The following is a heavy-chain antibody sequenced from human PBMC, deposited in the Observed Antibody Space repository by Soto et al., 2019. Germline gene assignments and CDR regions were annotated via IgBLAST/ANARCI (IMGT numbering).Heavy chain of an antibody. Sequence: NPSETLSLTCTVSGGSISSGGYYWSWIRQHPGKGLEWIGYIYYSGSTYYNPSLKSRVTISVDTSKNQFSLKLSSVTAADTAVYYCARLLTTLGAFDIWGQGTMVTVSS. CDR2: IYYSGST. J-gene: IGHJ3*02. CDR3: ARLLTTLGAFDI. V-gene: IGHV4-31*03. D-gene: IGHD4-17*01. CDR1: GGSISSGGYY.